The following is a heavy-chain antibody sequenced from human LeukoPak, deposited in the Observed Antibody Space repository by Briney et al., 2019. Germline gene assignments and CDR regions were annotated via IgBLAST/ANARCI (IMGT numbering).Heavy chain of an antibody. V-gene: IGHV6-1*01. D-gene: IGHD2-2*01. CDR3: AREWGNCSSTSCYRKRYYYYGMDV. Sequence: SQTLSLTCAISGDSVSSNSAAWNWIRQSPSRGLEWLGRTYYRSKWYNDYAVSVKSRITINPDTSKNQFSLQLNSVTPEDTAVYSCAREWGNCSSTSCYRKRYYYYGMDVWGQGTTVTVSS. J-gene: IGHJ6*02. CDR1: GDSVSSNSAA. CDR2: TYYRSKWYN.